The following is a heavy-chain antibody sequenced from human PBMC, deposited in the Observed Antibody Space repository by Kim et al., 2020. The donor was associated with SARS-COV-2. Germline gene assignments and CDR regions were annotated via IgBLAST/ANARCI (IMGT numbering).Heavy chain of an antibody. CDR1: GFTFSNYG. Sequence: GGSLRLSCTASGFTFSNYGMHWVRQAPGKGLEWVAIIWYDGSNKYYGESVKGRFTISRDNSKNTVYLQMNSLRAEDTAVYYCAKDGPHSSSWPYFDYWGQGTLVTVSS. CDR3: AKDGPHSSSWPYFDY. D-gene: IGHD6-13*01. V-gene: IGHV3-33*06. CDR2: IWYDGSNK. J-gene: IGHJ4*02.